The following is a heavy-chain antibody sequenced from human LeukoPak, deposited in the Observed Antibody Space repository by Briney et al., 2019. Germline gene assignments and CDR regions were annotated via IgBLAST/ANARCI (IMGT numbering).Heavy chain of an antibody. CDR3: ASSRGIVGARAFDH. Sequence: AASVKVSCKASGYTFTSYDINWVRQATGQGLEWMGWINPNSGNTGYAQKFQGRVTITRNTSISTAYMELSSLRSEDTAVYYCASSRGIVGARAFDHWGQGTLVTVSS. J-gene: IGHJ4*02. V-gene: IGHV1-8*03. D-gene: IGHD1-26*01. CDR2: INPNSGNT. CDR1: GYTFTSYD.